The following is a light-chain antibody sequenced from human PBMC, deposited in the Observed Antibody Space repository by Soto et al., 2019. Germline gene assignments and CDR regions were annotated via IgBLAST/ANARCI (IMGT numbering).Light chain of an antibody. CDR3: QQANSFPWT. V-gene: IGKV1-12*01. Sequence: DIQMTQSPSSVSASVGDRVTITCRASQGVSSYLAWYQQKPGQAPKLLIYAASSLQSGVPSRCSGSGSGTDFTLTISSLHPEDIATYYCQQANSFPWTFGQGTKVEIK. CDR1: QGVSSY. CDR2: AAS. J-gene: IGKJ1*01.